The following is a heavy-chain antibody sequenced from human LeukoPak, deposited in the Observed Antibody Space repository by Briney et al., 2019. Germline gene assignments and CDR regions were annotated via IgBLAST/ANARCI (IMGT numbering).Heavy chain of an antibody. J-gene: IGHJ3*02. CDR3: AKAILGAILHAFDI. Sequence: PGGSLRLSCAASGFTFSSYAMSWVRQAPGKGLEWVSTISGNGDNTYYADSVKGRFTISRDNSKNTLYLQINSLRAEDTAAYYCAKAILGAILHAFDIWGQGTMVTVSS. D-gene: IGHD1-26*01. V-gene: IGHV3-23*01. CDR2: ISGNGDNT. CDR1: GFTFSSYA.